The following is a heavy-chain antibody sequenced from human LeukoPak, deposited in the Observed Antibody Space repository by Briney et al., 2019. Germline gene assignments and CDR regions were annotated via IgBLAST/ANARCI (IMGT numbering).Heavy chain of an antibody. CDR3: AKDPGYCSSTSCYLVNWFDP. D-gene: IGHD2-2*01. CDR1: GFAFRTYA. Sequence: GGSLRLSCAASGFAFRTYAMSWVRQAPGKGLEWVSTVSDTGDSTNYADSVKGWFTISRDNSKNTLYLQMNSLRAEDTAVYYCAKDPGYCSSTSCYLVNWFDPWGQGTLVTVSS. V-gene: IGHV3-23*01. CDR2: VSDTGDST. J-gene: IGHJ5*02.